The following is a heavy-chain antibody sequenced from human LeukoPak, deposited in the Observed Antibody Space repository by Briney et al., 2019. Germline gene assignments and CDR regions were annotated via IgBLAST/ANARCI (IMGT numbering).Heavy chain of an antibody. V-gene: IGHV4/OR15-8*02. D-gene: IGHD1-26*01. CDR1: GGSISSTNW. CDR3: SGESGAFCPFGY. J-gene: IGHJ4*02. Sequence: PSETLSLTCGVSGGSISSTNWWSWVRQPPGQGLEGIGEISLTGQTNYNPSLNGRVTMSLDESRNQLSLKLTSVTAADTAIYYCSGESGAFCPFGYWGQGTLVIV. CDR2: ISLTGQT.